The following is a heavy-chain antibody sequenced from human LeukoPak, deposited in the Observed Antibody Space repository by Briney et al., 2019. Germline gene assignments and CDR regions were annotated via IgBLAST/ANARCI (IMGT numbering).Heavy chain of an antibody. J-gene: IGHJ3*02. V-gene: IGHV3-7*01. Sequence: GGSLRLSCVASGFTFGTYWMSWVRQAPGKGLEWVANIKQDESEKYYVDSVKGRFTISRDNTKNSLYLQMNSLRAEDTAVYYCARAPGLGSAFDIWGQGTMVTVSS. CDR1: GFTFGTYW. CDR3: ARAPGLGSAFDI. CDR2: IKQDESEK. D-gene: IGHD3-16*01.